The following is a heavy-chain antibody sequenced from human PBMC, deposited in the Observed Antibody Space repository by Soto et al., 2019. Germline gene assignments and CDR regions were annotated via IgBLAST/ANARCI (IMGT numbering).Heavy chain of an antibody. J-gene: IGHJ6*03. D-gene: IGHD4-4*01. CDR1: GYTFTSYD. Sequence: ASVKVSCKASGYTFTSYDINWVRQATGQGLEWMGWMNPNNGNTHYSQKFQGKVTMTTDTSISTAYMELRNLRSDDTAVYYCAKADSNYAGRFSYYYMDVWGTGTMVTVS. CDR2: MNPNNGNT. CDR3: AKADSNYAGRFSYYYMDV. V-gene: IGHV1-8*01.